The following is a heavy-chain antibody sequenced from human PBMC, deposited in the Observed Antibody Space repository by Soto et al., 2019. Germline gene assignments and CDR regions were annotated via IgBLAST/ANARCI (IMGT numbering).Heavy chain of an antibody. CDR2: LIGSGAFT. CDR1: GFTLSNYA. CDR3: AQAGAVKAGGTYFRYGMDV. D-gene: IGHD3-16*01. V-gene: IGHV3-23*01. Sequence: EGSLRLSCAASGFTLSNYAINWVRQAPGKGLEWVSGLIGSGAFTYYADSIKGRFTISRDNSKNTLYLQIKSLRADHTAVYYCAQAGAVKAGGTYFRYGMDVGGPGTTVTV. J-gene: IGHJ6*01.